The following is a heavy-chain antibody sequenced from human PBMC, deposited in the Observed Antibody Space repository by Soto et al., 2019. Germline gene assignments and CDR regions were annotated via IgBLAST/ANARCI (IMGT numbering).Heavy chain of an antibody. V-gene: IGHV4-31*03. CDR2: IYYSGST. Sequence: QVQLQESGPGLVKPSQTLSLTCTVSGGSISSGGYYWSWIRQHPGKGLEWIGYIYYSGSTYYNPSLKSRVTISVDTSKNQFSLKLSSVTAADTAVYYCARQMRQKWFGELYPNWFDPWGQGTLVTVSS. D-gene: IGHD3-10*01. CDR1: GGSISSGGYY. J-gene: IGHJ5*02. CDR3: ARQMRQKWFGELYPNWFDP.